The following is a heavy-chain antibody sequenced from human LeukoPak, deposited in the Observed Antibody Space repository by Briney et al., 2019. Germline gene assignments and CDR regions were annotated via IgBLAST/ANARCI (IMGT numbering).Heavy chain of an antibody. D-gene: IGHD3-22*01. CDR2: INPNSGGT. J-gene: IGHJ4*02. Sequence: VASVKVSCKTSGYTFTGYYMHWVRQAPGQGLEWMGWINPNSGGTNYAQKFQDRVTMTGDTSISTAYMELSRLTSDDTAVYYCARAPMIVVVFPPRPDYWGQGTLVTVSS. CDR3: ARAPMIVVVFPPRPDY. V-gene: IGHV1-2*02. CDR1: GYTFTGYY.